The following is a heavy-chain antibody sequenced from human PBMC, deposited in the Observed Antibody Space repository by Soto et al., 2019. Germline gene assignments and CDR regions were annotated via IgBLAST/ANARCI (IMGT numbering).Heavy chain of an antibody. CDR1: GGTFSRSG. CDR3: ARCPQPPDTADPYAVDV. V-gene: IGHV1-69*18. CDR2: IVPSVDTT. J-gene: IGHJ6*02. Sequence: QVQLVQSGTEVKKPGASVKVSCKASGGTFSRSGFHWVRQAPGQGLEWMGMIVPSVDTTNYAQKFQARVTISAEQFTSTVYMELRSLRSEDTAVYYCARCPQPPDTADPYAVDVWGQGTRVIVSS. D-gene: IGHD5-18*01.